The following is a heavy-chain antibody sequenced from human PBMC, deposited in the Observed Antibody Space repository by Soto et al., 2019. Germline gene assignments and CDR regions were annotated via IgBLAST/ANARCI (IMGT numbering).Heavy chain of an antibody. CDR1: GFSLSTSGVG. CDR2: IYWDDDK. Sequence: QITLKESGPTLVKPTQPLTLTCTFSGFSLSTSGVGVGWFRQPPGKALEWLALIYWDDDKRSSPSLKSRLTITNDTSKNQVVLTMTNMDPVDTATYYCAHRQEVSTVVPREDWFDPWGQGTLVTVSS. CDR3: AHRQEVSTVVPREDWFDP. J-gene: IGHJ5*02. V-gene: IGHV2-5*02. D-gene: IGHD4-17*01.